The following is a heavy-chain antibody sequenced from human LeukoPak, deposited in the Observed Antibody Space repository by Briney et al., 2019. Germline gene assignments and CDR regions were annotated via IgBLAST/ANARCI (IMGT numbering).Heavy chain of an antibody. Sequence: GGSLRLSCAASGFTFSSYWMSWVRQAPGKGLEWVANIKQDGSEKYYVDSVKGRFTISRDNAKNSLYLQMNSLRAEDTAVHYCARDDNDSWNRIDYWGLGTLVTVSS. J-gene: IGHJ4*02. CDR1: GFTFSSYW. D-gene: IGHD1-1*01. CDR3: ARDDNDSWNRIDY. CDR2: IKQDGSEK. V-gene: IGHV3-7*01.